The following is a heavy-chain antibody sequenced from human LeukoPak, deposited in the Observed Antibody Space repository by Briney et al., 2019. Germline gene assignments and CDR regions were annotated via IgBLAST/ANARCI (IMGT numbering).Heavy chain of an antibody. V-gene: IGHV2-5*02. CDR3: APLKGDIVVDSH. CDR1: GFSLSTSGMA. J-gene: IGHJ4*02. Sequence: SGPTLVKPTQTLTLTCTFSGFSLSTSGMAVGWIRQPPGKALEWLALIFWDGDKRYRPALKSRLTITKDTSKNQVVLTMTNMDPVDTATYYCAPLKGDIVVDSHWGQGRLATVSS. D-gene: IGHD3-22*01. CDR2: IFWDGDK.